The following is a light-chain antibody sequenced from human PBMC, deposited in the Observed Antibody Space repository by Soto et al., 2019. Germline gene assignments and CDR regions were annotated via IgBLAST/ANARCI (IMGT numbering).Light chain of an antibody. CDR3: LQHNSYPLT. V-gene: IGKV1-17*03. Sequence: DIQMIQSPSAMSASVGDRVTISCRASHNINYYLAWFQQKPGKVPKRLIYSASSLQSGVPSRFSGSGSGTEFTLTITGLQPEDTAIYYCLQHNSYPLTFGGGTKVEIK. J-gene: IGKJ4*01. CDR1: HNINYY. CDR2: SAS.